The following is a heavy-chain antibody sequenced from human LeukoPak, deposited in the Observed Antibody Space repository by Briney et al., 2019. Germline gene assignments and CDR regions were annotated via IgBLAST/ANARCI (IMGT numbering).Heavy chain of an antibody. Sequence: SVKVSCKASGGTFSSYAISWVRQAPGQGLEWMGGIIPIFGTANYAQKFQGRVTITTDESTSTAYMELSSLRSEDTAVYYCARSLTGYSSGWRFDYWGQGTLVTLSS. CDR1: GGTFSSYA. CDR2: IIPIFGTA. V-gene: IGHV1-69*05. CDR3: ARSLTGYSSGWRFDY. D-gene: IGHD6-19*01. J-gene: IGHJ4*02.